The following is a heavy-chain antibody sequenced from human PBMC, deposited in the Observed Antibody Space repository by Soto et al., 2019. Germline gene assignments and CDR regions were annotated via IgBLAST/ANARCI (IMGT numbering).Heavy chain of an antibody. V-gene: IGHV3-49*04. D-gene: IGHD1-26*01. J-gene: IGHJ4*02. CDR3: TRAGSGTYFADY. CDR2: IRYKSDGGTT. CDR1: GFTCGDYA. Sequence: GGSLRLSCTASGFTCGDYAMSWVRQAPGKGLEWVGFIRYKSDGGTTEYAASVKGRFTVSRDDSKSVAYLQMNSRKTEDTAVYYCTRAGSGTYFADYWGQGTLVTVSS.